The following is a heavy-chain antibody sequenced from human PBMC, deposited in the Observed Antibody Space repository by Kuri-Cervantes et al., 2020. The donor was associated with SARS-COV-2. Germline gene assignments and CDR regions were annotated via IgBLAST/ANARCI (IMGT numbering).Heavy chain of an antibody. V-gene: IGHV1-2*02. J-gene: IGHJ4*02. CDR3: ARGSIFSDTGGWYFDY. CDR2: INPNSGGT. D-gene: IGHD3-3*01. Sequence: ASVKVSCKASGYTFTGYYMHWVRQAPGQGLERMGWINPNSGGTNYAQKFQGRVTMTRDTSISTAYMGLSRLRSDDTAVYYCARGSIFSDTGGWYFDYWGQGTLVTVSS. CDR1: GYTFTGYY.